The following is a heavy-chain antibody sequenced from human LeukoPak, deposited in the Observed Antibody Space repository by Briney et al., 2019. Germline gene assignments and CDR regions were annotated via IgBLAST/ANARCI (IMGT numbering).Heavy chain of an antibody. D-gene: IGHD2-15*01. CDR2: IYSGGST. V-gene: IGHV3-66*01. Sequence: GGSLRLSCAASGFTVSSNYMSWVRQAPGKGLEWVSVIYSGGSTYYADSVKGRFTISRDNSKNTLYLQINSLRAEDTAVYYCARFMAMVAATLVDYFDYWGQGTLVTVSS. CDR3: ARFMAMVAATLVDYFDY. J-gene: IGHJ4*02. CDR1: GFTVSSNY.